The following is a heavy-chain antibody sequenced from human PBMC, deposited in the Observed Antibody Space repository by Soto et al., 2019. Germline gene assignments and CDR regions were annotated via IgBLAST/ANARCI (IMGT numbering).Heavy chain of an antibody. CDR3: TRDASRDSSARGWFDP. Sequence: GWSLRLSCASSVFTFRSFTMNWVRQAPGKGLEWVSTISSNSAYIYYTDALRGRFTISRDNAKNSLHLQMNSLRAEDTAVYYCTRDASRDSSARGWFDPWGPGTLVTVSS. CDR2: ISSNSAYI. J-gene: IGHJ5*02. V-gene: IGHV3-21*01. CDR1: VFTFRSFT. D-gene: IGHD6-13*01.